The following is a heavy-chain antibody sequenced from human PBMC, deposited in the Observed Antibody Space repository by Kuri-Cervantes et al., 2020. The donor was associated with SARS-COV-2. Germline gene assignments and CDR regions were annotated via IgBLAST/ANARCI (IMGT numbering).Heavy chain of an antibody. CDR3: AREGSGWHDYYYYYYMDV. V-gene: IGHV1-69*13. Sequence: SVKVSCKASGGTFSSYAISWVRQAPGQGLEWMGGIIPIFVTANYAQKFQGRVTITADESTSTAYMELSSLRSEDTGVYYCAREGSGWHDYYYYYYMDVWGKGTTVTVSS. CDR2: IIPIFVTA. CDR1: GGTFSSYA. J-gene: IGHJ6*03. D-gene: IGHD6-19*01.